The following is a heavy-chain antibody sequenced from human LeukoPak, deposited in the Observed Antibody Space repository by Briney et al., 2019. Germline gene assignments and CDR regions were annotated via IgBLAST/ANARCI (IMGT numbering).Heavy chain of an antibody. V-gene: IGHV4-4*07. D-gene: IGHD1-14*01. J-gene: IGHJ3*02. Sequence: SETLSLTCSVSGASISNYYWSWIHQPAGKGLECIGRIHSGGSFNYNPSLRSLVTMSVHTSNNHFFLRLNSVTAADTALYFCARGIGTITQDSFDIWGPGTVVTVSS. CDR2: IHSGGSF. CDR1: GASISNYY. CDR3: ARGIGTITQDSFDI.